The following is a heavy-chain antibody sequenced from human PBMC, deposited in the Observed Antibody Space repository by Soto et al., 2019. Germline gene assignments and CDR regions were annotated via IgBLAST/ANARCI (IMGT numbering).Heavy chain of an antibody. CDR1: GFTFSSYA. V-gene: IGHV3-23*01. Sequence: EVQLLESGGGLVQPGGSLRLSCAASGFTFSSYAMSWVRQAPGKGLEWVSGISGSGGSTYYADSVKGRFTISRDNSESSLFLQMNSLRAEDTAIYYCAKGTCKSGGSCHSTSDYWGQGTLVTVSS. J-gene: IGHJ4*02. CDR3: AKGTCKSGGSCHSTSDY. CDR2: ISGSGGST. D-gene: IGHD2-15*01.